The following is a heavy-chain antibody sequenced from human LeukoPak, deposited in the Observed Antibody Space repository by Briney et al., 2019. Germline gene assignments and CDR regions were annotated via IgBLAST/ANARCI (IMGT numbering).Heavy chain of an antibody. CDR1: GGSISSYY. V-gene: IGHV4-59*01. D-gene: IGHD3-10*01. Sequence: SETLSLTCTVSGGSISSYYWSWIRQPPGKGLEWIGYIYYSGSTNYNPSLKSRVTISVDTSKNQFSLKLSSVTAADTAVYYCASSRPSGDFVYWGQGTLVTVSS. CDR3: ASSRPSGDFVY. J-gene: IGHJ4*02. CDR2: IYYSGST.